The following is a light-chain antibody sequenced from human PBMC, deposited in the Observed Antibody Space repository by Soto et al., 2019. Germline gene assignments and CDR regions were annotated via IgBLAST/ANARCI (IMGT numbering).Light chain of an antibody. Sequence: EIVLTQSPATLSLSPGERATLSCRASQSVNNYLAWYQQKPGQAPRLLIHDASSRATDIPARFSGSGSGTDFTLTISSLEPEDFATDYCHQRSNWPLTFGGGTKVASK. CDR2: DAS. J-gene: IGKJ4*01. V-gene: IGKV3-11*01. CDR3: HQRSNWPLT. CDR1: QSVNNY.